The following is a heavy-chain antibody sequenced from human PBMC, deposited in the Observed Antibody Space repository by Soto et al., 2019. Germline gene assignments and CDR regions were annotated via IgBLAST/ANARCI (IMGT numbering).Heavy chain of an antibody. V-gene: IGHV3-48*03. CDR1: GLSFSTYE. Sequence: EVQLVESGGTLVQPGESLRLSCAASGLSFSTYEMIWFRQAPGKGLEWVSYISTSANIMEYADSVKGRFTISRDNDKNSVYLQMDSLRAEYTAVYYCARDPFCSGGNCYRNLWGQGTLVTVSS. CDR3: ARDPFCSGGNCYRNL. D-gene: IGHD2-15*01. J-gene: IGHJ4*02. CDR2: ISTSANIM.